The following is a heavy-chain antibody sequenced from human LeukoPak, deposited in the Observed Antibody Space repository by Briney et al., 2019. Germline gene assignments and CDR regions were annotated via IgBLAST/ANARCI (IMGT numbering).Heavy chain of an antibody. J-gene: IGHJ4*02. CDR1: GFTFSSYG. CDR2: IWYDGSNK. V-gene: IGHV3-33*01. Sequence: GGSLRLSCAASGFTFSSYGMHWDRQAPGKGLEWVAVIWYDGSNKYYADSVKGRFTISRDNSKNTLYLQMNSLRAEDTAVYYCARDAVYYYGSGSYYFIDYWGQGTLVTVSS. D-gene: IGHD3-10*01. CDR3: ARDAVYYYGSGSYYFIDY.